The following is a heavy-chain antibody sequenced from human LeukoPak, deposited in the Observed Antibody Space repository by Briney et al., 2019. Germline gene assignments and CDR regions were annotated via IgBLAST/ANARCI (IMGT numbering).Heavy chain of an antibody. J-gene: IGHJ6*02. V-gene: IGHV3-49*04. CDR3: ARDQEDYGDYYYGMDV. CDR2: IRSKTYDGTT. CDR1: GFTFGDYA. Sequence: PGGSLRLSCTASGFTFGDYAMSWVRQAPGKGLEWVGFIRSKTYDGTTEYAASAKGRFSISRDDSKSIAYLQMNSLKTEDTAVYYCARDQEDYGDYYYGMDVWGQGTTVTVSS. D-gene: IGHD4-17*01.